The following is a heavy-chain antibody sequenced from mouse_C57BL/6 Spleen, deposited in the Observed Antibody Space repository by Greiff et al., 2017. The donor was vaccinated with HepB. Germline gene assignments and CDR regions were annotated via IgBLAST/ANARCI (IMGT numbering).Heavy chain of an antibody. D-gene: IGHD2-5*01. CDR2: ILPGSGST. Sequence: QVQLQQSGAELMKPGASVKLSCKATGYTFTGYWIEWVKQRPGHGLDWIGEILPGSGSTNYNGKFKGKATFTAVTSSNTTYLQLSSLTTEDSAISSCARSPYYSNGPFDYWGQGTTLTVSS. CDR3: ARSPYYSNGPFDY. J-gene: IGHJ2*01. CDR1: GYTFTGYW. V-gene: IGHV1-9*01.